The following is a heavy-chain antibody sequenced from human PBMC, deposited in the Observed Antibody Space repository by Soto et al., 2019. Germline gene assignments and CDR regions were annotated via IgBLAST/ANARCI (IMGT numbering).Heavy chain of an antibody. Sequence: ASVKVSCKASGYTFTSYYMHWVRQAPGQGLEWMGIINPSGGSTSYAQKFQGRVTMTRDTSTSTVYMELSSLRSEDTAVYYCASDYSHCTNGVCRSTNWFDPWGQGTLVTVSS. CDR2: INPSGGST. J-gene: IGHJ5*02. D-gene: IGHD2-8*01. CDR1: GYTFTSYY. V-gene: IGHV1-46*01. CDR3: ASDYSHCTNGVCRSTNWFDP.